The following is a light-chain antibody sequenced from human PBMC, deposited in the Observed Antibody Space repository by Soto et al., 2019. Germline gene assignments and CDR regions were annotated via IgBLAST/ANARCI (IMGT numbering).Light chain of an antibody. J-gene: IGKJ1*01. V-gene: IGKV1-5*01. Sequence: DIQMTQSPSTLSASVGDRVTISCRASQTISSRLAWYQQKPGTAPKLLIYDASSLESGAPSRFSGSGSGTDFTLTISSLQPDDFATYFCQQYKSYSRTFGQGTEVDIK. CDR3: QQYKSYSRT. CDR2: DAS. CDR1: QTISSR.